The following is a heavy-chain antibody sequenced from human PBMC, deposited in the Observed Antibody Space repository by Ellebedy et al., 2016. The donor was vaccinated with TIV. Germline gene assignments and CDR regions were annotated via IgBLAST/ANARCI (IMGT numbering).Heavy chain of an antibody. V-gene: IGHV3-33*08. CDR2: IWYDGSNK. CDR1: GFIFSSYW. J-gene: IGHJ4*02. CDR3: ARDDLAVAGMGY. D-gene: IGHD6-19*01. Sequence: GESLKISCAASGFIFSSYWMSWVRQAPGKGLEWVAVIWYDGSNKYYADSVKGRFTISRDNSKNTLYLQMNSLRAEDTAVYYCARDDLAVAGMGYWGQGTLVTVSS.